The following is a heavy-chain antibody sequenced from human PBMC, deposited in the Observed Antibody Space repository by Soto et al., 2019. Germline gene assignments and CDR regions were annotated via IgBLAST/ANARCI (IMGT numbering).Heavy chain of an antibody. CDR2: INPNSGGT. V-gene: IGHV1-2*02. CDR3: ARDHYCSSTSCPYYYYYGMDV. D-gene: IGHD2-2*01. J-gene: IGHJ6*02. CDR1: GYTFTGYY. Sequence: SVKVSCKASGYTFTGYYMHWVRQAPGQGLEWTGWINPNSGGTNYAQKFQGRVTMTRDTSISTAYMELSRLRSDDTAVYYCARDHYCSSTSCPYYYYYGMDVWGQGTTVTVSS.